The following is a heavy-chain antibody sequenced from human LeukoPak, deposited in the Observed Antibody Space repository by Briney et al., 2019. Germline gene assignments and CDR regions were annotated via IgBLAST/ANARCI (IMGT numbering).Heavy chain of an antibody. CDR3: ARGEVGATTPLIDYFDY. V-gene: IGHV4-34*01. D-gene: IGHD1-26*01. CDR2: INHSGST. J-gene: IGHJ4*02. Sequence: SETLSLTCAVCGGSFSGYYWSWIRQPPGKGLEWIGEINHSGSTNYNPSLKSRVTISVDTSKNQFSLKLSSVTAADTAVYYCARGEVGATTPLIDYFDYWGQGTLVTVSS. CDR1: GGSFSGYY.